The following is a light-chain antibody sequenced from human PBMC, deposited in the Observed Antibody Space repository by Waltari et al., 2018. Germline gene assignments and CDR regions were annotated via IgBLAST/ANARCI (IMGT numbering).Light chain of an antibody. CDR2: AAS. CDR3: LQYNSYPYT. CDR1: QVIGNT. V-gene: IGKV1-17*01. Sequence: DIQMTQSPSSLSASVGDRVTITCRASQVIGNTLGWYQQKPGKAPKRLIYAASSLQSGVPSRFRGSGSGTEFTLTISSLQPEDFATFYCLQYNSYPYTFGQGTKLEI. J-gene: IGKJ2*01.